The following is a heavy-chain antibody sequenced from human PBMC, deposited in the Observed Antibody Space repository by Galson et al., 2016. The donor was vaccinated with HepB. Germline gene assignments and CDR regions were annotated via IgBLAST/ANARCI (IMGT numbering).Heavy chain of an antibody. Sequence: EWIGLIYWDDDKRYRPSLKRRVTITKDTSKNQVVLTMTNMDPVDTGTYYCARELVRSAFDLWGQGTMVTVSS. CDR2: IYWDDDK. CDR3: ARELVRSAFDL. D-gene: IGHD1-26*01. V-gene: IGHV2-5*02. J-gene: IGHJ3*01.